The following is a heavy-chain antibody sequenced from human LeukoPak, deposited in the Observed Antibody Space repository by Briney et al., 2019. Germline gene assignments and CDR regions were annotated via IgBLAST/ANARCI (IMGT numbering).Heavy chain of an antibody. J-gene: IGHJ5*02. CDR3: ARDAYGDYRAGDNWFDP. CDR2: IWYDGTNK. CDR1: GFTLSNYG. Sequence: QPGRSLRLSCAVSGFTLSNYGMHWVRQAPGRGLEWVAVIWYDGTNKYYADSVRGRFTISRDNAKNSLYLQMNSLRAEDTAVYYCARDAYGDYRAGDNWFDPWGQGTLVTVSS. D-gene: IGHD4-17*01. V-gene: IGHV3-33*01.